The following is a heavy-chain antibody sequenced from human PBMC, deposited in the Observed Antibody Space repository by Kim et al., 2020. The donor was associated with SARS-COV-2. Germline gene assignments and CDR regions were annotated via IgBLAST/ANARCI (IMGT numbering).Heavy chain of an antibody. Sequence: NFQGRVTMTRDTSTSTVYMELSSLRSEDTAVYYCARDEDDCSGGGCYIDYWGQGTLVTVSS. J-gene: IGHJ4*02. D-gene: IGHD2-15*01. CDR3: ARDEDDCSGGGCYIDY. V-gene: IGHV1-46*01.